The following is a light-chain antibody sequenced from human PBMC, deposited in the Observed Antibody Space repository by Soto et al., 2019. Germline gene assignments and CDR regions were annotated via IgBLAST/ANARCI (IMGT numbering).Light chain of an antibody. V-gene: IGKV3-11*01. CDR3: QQRNVWPPVT. J-gene: IGKJ5*01. CDR2: GAF. Sequence: EIVLTQSPATLSLSPGGRATLSRRASPSVTNFLAWYQQKPGQAPRLLIYGAFNRATGIPARFSGSGSGTGFTLTISSLEPEDSAVYYCQQRNVWPPVTFGQGTRLEIK. CDR1: PSVTNF.